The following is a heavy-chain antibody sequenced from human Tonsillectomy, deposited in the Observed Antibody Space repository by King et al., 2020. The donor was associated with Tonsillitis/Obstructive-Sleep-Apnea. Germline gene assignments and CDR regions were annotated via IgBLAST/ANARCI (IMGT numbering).Heavy chain of an antibody. J-gene: IGHJ4*02. CDR1: GGTFSSYI. CDR2: IIPVLGA. V-gene: IGHV1-69*10. Sequence: QLVQSGAEVKKPGSSVKVSCKPSGGTFSSYIIIWVRQAPGQGLEWMGGIIPVLGANYAQKFQGRVTITADTSSSTAYMELSRLRSDDTAIYYCASAPRSNISIVERPFDYWGQGTPVTVSS. CDR3: ASAPRSNISIVERPFDY. D-gene: IGHD6-6*01.